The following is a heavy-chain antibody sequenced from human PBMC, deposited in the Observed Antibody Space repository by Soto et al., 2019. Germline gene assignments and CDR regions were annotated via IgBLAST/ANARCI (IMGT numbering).Heavy chain of an antibody. J-gene: IGHJ4*02. CDR3: ASGIQLWLRRINNGYAG. CDR2: IIPMFGTA. D-gene: IGHD5-18*01. V-gene: IGHV1-69*12. CDR1: GGTFSTYA. Sequence: QVQLVQSGAEVKKPESSVKVSCKAPGGTFSTYAISWVRQAPGQGLEWMGGIIPMFGTANYAQRFQDRVTITADESTNTVYMGLRSLRSEETAVYFCASGIQLWLRRINNGYAGWGQGTLVTVSS.